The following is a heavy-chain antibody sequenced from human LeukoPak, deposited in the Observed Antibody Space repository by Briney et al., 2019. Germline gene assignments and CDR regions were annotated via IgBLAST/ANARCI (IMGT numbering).Heavy chain of an antibody. Sequence: GESLKISCKGSGYSFTTHWIGWVRQMPGNGLEWMGIIYPDDSNTRYSPSFQGQVTLSADKSINTAYLQWSSLRASDTAMYYCARLEEDLTLGVAGYWFVPWGQGTLVTVS. J-gene: IGHJ5*02. CDR3: ARLEEDLTLGVAGYWFVP. D-gene: IGHD3-16*01. CDR2: IYPDDSNT. V-gene: IGHV5-51*01. CDR1: GYSFTTHW.